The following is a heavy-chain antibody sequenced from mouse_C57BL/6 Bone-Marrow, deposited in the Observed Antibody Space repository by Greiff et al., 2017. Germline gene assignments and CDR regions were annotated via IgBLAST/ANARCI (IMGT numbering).Heavy chain of an antibody. CDR3: TAYYSNYDWYFDV. Sequence: QVQLQQPGAELVKPGASVKLSCKASGYTFTSYWMQWVKQRPGQGLEWIGEIDPSDSYTNYKQKFKGKATLTVDTSASTAYMQLSSLTSEDSAVYYCTAYYSNYDWYFDVWGTGTTVTVSS. CDR1: GYTFTSYW. J-gene: IGHJ1*03. V-gene: IGHV1-50*01. CDR2: IDPSDSYT. D-gene: IGHD2-5*01.